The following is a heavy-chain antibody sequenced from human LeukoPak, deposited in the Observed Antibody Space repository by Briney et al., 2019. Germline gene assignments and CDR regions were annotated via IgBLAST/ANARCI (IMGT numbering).Heavy chain of an antibody. CDR2: ISYDGSNK. J-gene: IGHJ3*02. D-gene: IGHD6-13*01. V-gene: IGHV3-30*14. CDR1: GFTFSSYA. Sequence: GGSLRLSCAASGFTFSSYAMHWVRQAPCKGLEWVAVISYDGSNKYYADSVKGRFTISRDNSKNTLYLQMNSLRAEDTAVYYCASQAAAGTNAFDIWGQGTMVTVSS. CDR3: ASQAAAGTNAFDI.